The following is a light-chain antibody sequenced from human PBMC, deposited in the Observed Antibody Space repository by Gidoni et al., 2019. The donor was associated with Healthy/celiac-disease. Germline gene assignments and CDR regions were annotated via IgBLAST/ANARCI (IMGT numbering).Light chain of an antibody. CDR3: QQYDNLPRDST. V-gene: IGKV1-33*01. CDR2: DAS. CDR1: QDISNY. Sequence: DIQMTQSPSSLSASVGDRVTITCQASQDISNYLNWYQQKPGKAPKLLIYDASNLETGVPSRFSGSGSGTDFTFTISSLQPEDIATYYCQQYDNLPRDSTFGPGTKVDIK. J-gene: IGKJ3*01.